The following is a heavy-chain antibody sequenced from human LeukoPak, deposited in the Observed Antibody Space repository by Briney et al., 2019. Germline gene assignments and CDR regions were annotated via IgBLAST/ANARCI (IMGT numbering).Heavy chain of an antibody. J-gene: IGHJ4*02. CDR2: IKQDGSEK. V-gene: IGHV3-7*01. D-gene: IGHD6-19*01. CDR3: ARAYRDSSGWLDY. Sequence: GGSLRLSCAASGFTFSSYWMSWVRQAPGKGLEWVANIKQDGSEKYYVDSVKGRFTISRDNAKNSLYLQMNSLRAEDTAVYYCARAYRDSSGWLDYWGQGTPVTVSS. CDR1: GFTFSSYW.